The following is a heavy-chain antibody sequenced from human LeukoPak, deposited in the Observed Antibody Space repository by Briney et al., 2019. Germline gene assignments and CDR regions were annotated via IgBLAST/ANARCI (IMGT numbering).Heavy chain of an antibody. CDR1: GGSFSGYY. Sequence: SETLSLTCAVYGGSFSGYYWSWIRQPPGKGLEWIGEINHSGSTNYNPSLKSRVTISVDTSKSQFSLKLSSVTAADTAVYYCARGGVTLTYWGQGTLVTVSS. J-gene: IGHJ4*02. CDR2: INHSGST. D-gene: IGHD2-21*02. V-gene: IGHV4-34*01. CDR3: ARGGVTLTY.